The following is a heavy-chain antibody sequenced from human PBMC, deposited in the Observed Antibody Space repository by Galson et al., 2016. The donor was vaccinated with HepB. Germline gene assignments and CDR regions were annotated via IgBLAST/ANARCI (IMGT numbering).Heavy chain of an antibody. CDR2: VSSDSLSK. D-gene: IGHD2-15*01. V-gene: IGHV3-21*04. J-gene: IGHJ4*02. Sequence: SLRLSCAASGFTFGAYTMNWVRQSPGKGLEWVSTVSSDSLSKYYADSVGGRFTISRDKATNTLYLQMNSLRAEDTAVYYCAPLGYCRGGLCYKVYWGQGTLVTVSS. CDR3: APLGYCRGGLCYKVY. CDR1: GFTFGAYT.